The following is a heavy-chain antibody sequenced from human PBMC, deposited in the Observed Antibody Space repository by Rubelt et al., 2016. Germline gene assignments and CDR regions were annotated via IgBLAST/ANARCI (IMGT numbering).Heavy chain of an antibody. J-gene: IGHJ4*02. Sequence: EVQLLESGGGLGQPGGSLRLSCEASGFTFSSYVMSWARQAPGKGLEWVSSLSTSGSSTYYADSVKGRFTISRDNVKNSLYLQMTSLRAEDTAVYYWVSSGHSYDEGHWGQGTQVTVSS. CDR1: GFTFSSYV. CDR2: LSTSGSST. D-gene: IGHD5-18*01. V-gene: IGHV3-23*01. CDR3: VSSGHSYDEGH.